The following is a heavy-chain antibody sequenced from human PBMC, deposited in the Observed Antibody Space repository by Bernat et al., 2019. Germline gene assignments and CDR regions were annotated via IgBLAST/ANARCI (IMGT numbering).Heavy chain of an antibody. CDR1: GFTFSSYG. Sequence: QVQLVESGGGVVQPGGSPRLSCAASGFTFSSYGMHWVRQAPGKGLEWVAVIWYDGSNKYYADSVKGRFTISRDNSKNTLYLQMNSLRAEDTAVYYCARPASSTANPGGYFRHWGQGTLVTVSS. J-gene: IGHJ1*01. CDR2: IWYDGSNK. V-gene: IGHV3-33*01. CDR3: ARPASSTANPGGYFRH. D-gene: IGHD3-10*01.